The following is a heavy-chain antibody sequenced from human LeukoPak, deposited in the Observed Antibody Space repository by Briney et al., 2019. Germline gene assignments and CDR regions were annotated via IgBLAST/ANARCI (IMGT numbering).Heavy chain of an antibody. CDR1: GYTFTDHY. Sequence: ASVKVSCKTSGYTFTDHYFHWLRQAPGQGLEWMGWIHPKSGDTNYAERFQGRVSLTRDTSISTAYMELSSLRSDDTAVYYCARDFPSSGWYHPFDYWGQGILVTVSS. J-gene: IGHJ4*02. D-gene: IGHD6-19*01. CDR3: ARDFPSSGWYHPFDY. CDR2: IHPKSGDT. V-gene: IGHV1-2*02.